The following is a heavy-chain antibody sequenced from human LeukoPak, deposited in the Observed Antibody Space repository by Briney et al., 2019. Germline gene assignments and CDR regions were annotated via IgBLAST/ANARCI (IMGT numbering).Heavy chain of an antibody. Sequence: ASVKVSCKPSGYIFTSYAISWVRQAPGQGLEWMGWISPYSGNTDYAQNLQGRLTMTTDTSTSTAYMELRSLRSDDTAVYYCARDRTPMSGGYDPFAAFDIWGQGTMVTVSS. D-gene: IGHD5-12*01. J-gene: IGHJ3*02. CDR2: ISPYSGNT. CDR1: GYIFTSYA. V-gene: IGHV1-18*01. CDR3: ARDRTPMSGGYDPFAAFDI.